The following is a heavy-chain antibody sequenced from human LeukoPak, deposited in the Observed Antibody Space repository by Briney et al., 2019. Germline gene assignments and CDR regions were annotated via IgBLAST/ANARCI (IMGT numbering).Heavy chain of an antibody. J-gene: IGHJ4*02. CDR2: IKQDGSEK. CDR3: ARELATMVRGVMDY. CDR1: GFTFSSYW. D-gene: IGHD3-10*01. Sequence: PGGSLRLSCAASGFTFSSYWMSWVRQAPGKGLEWVANIKQDGSEKYYVDSVKGRFAISRDNAKNSLYLQMNSLRAEDTAVYYCARELATMVRGVMDYWGQGILVTVSS. V-gene: IGHV3-7*01.